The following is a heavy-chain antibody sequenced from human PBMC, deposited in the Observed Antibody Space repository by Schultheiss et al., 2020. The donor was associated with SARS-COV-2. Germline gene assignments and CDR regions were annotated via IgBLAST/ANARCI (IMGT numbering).Heavy chain of an antibody. D-gene: IGHD3-22*01. CDR1: GLTFRDYQ. CDR2: IYRGGST. J-gene: IGHJ4*02. Sequence: GGSLRLSCVVSGLTFRDYQMNWVRQAPGKGLEWVSVIYRGGSTYYADSVKDRFTISRDNSNNTLNLQMNSLRTEDTAVYYCASGQEYDDNSGYQGYYFDYWGQGTLVTVSS. V-gene: IGHV3-66*01. CDR3: ASGQEYDDNSGYQGYYFDY.